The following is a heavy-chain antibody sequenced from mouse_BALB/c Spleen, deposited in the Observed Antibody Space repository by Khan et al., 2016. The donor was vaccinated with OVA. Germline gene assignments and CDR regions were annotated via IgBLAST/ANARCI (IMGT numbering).Heavy chain of an antibody. CDR3: ARHYDEETCLAY. CDR1: GYSFTDYN. V-gene: IGHV1S135*01. CDR2: IDPYNGVT. Sequence: IQLVQSGPELVKPGASVKVSCKASGYSFTDYNMYWVKQSHGKSLEWIGYIDPYNGVTTYNQKFKGKATLTVDKSSSTAFMHLNSLTSEDSVVYYCARHYDEETCLAYWGQGTLVTVSA. D-gene: IGHD2-4*01. J-gene: IGHJ3*01.